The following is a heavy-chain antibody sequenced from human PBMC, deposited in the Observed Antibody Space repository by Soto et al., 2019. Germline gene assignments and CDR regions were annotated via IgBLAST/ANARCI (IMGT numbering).Heavy chain of an antibody. CDR3: AGGNNPNYKAGRLED. CDR1: GFTFSSYG. Sequence: GGSLRLSCAASGFTFSSYGMHWVRQAPGKGLEWVAVICYDGSNKYSADSVKGRFTICRDNSKNTLYLQMNSLRADDTAVYYCAGGNNPNYKAGRLEDWGQGTLVTVSS. V-gene: IGHV3-33*01. CDR2: ICYDGSNK. J-gene: IGHJ4*02. D-gene: IGHD3-10*01.